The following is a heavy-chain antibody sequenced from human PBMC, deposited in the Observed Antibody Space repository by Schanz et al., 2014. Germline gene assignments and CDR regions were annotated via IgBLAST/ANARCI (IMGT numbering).Heavy chain of an antibody. Sequence: VQLVESGGGLVKPGGSLRLSCAASGFTFSSYSMHWVRQAPGKGLEWVAAITTAGTKMYYADSVKGRFTISRDNSKNTLYLQMKSLRAEDTAVYYCAKVKYCTITRCYRTETEGIYYMDVWGKGTTVTVSS. V-gene: IGHV3-30-3*01. CDR2: ITTAGTKM. CDR1: GFTFSSYS. D-gene: IGHD2-2*01. CDR3: AKVKYCTITRCYRTETEGIYYMDV. J-gene: IGHJ6*03.